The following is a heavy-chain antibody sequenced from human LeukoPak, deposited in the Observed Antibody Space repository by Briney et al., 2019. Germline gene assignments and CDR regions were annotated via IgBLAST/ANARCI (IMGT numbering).Heavy chain of an antibody. V-gene: IGHV4-59*08. Sequence: PSETLSLTCTVSGGSISSFHWSWIRQPPGKGLEWIGYIYYSGSTDYNPSLKRRVTISLDTSKNQFSLKLNSVAAADTAVYYCARTIAAAGSWADYWGQGTLVTVSS. D-gene: IGHD6-13*01. CDR1: GGSISSFH. CDR2: IYYSGST. CDR3: ARTIAAAGSWADY. J-gene: IGHJ4*02.